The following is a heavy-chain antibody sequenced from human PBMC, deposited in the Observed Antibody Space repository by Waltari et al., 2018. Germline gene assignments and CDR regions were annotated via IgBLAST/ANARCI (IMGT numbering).Heavy chain of an antibody. CDR1: GFTFSSYW. CDR2: INRDGSGT. V-gene: IGHV3-74*01. CDR3: ARDICSGGSCGYYGMDV. D-gene: IGHD2-15*01. Sequence: EVQLVESGGGLVQPGGSLRLSCAASGFTFSSYWMHWVRQAPGKGLVWVSGINRDGSGTSYADAVKGRCTISRGNAKNTLYLQMKSLRAEDTAVYYCARDICSGGSCGYYGMDVWGQGTTVTVSS. J-gene: IGHJ6*02.